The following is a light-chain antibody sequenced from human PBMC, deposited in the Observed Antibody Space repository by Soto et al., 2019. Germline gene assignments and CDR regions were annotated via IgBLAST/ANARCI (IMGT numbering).Light chain of an antibody. CDR2: DAS. CDR1: QSIRSS. Sequence: DIQMTQSPSTLSASVGDRVTITCRASQSIRSSLAWYQQRPGKAPNLLIYDASSLGSGVPSRFSGSGSGTEFTLTISCLQPDDFATYYCQHYDRYSLWTFGQGTRVEIK. J-gene: IGKJ1*01. CDR3: QHYDRYSLWT. V-gene: IGKV1-5*01.